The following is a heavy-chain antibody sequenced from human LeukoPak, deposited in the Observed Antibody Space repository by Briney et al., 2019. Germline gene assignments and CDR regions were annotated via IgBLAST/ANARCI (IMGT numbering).Heavy chain of an antibody. J-gene: IGHJ6*02. V-gene: IGHV3-33*01. CDR2: IWYDGSNK. Sequence: GRSLRLSCAASGFTFSSYGMHWVRQAPGKGLEWVAVIWYDGSNKYYADSVKGRFTISRDNSKNTLYLQMNSLRAEDTAVYYCARERFLEWLTIYYYYGTDVCGQGTTFTVSS. CDR3: ARERFLEWLTIYYYYGTDV. D-gene: IGHD3-3*01. CDR1: GFTFSSYG.